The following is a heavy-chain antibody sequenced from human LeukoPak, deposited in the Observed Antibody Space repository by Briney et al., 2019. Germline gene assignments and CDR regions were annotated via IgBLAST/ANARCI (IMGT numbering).Heavy chain of an antibody. D-gene: IGHD2-21*02. CDR2: INPNSGGT. CDR1: GYTFTSYG. J-gene: IGHJ4*02. V-gene: IGHV1-2*02. CDR3: ARDRRAYCGGDCYSVEGY. Sequence: ASVKVSCKASGYTFTSYGISWVRQAPGQGLEWMGWINPNSGGTNYAQKFQGRVTMTRDTSISTAYMELSRLRSDDTAVYYCARDRRAYCGGDCYSVEGYWGQGTLVTVSS.